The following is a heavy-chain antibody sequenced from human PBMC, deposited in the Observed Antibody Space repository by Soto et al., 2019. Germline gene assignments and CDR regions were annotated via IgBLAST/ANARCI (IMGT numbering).Heavy chain of an antibody. CDR1: GDSVSSPYY. D-gene: IGHD6-19*01. Sequence: QVQLQESGPGLVKPSGTLSLTCGVSGDSVSSPYYWCWVRQPPGKGLEWIGEVFHTGTTSYNPSLRCQVTISLDKSINQFSLALSSVTAADPAVYYCGAWAGWYAVHSWGPGTLVIV. CDR3: GAWAGWYAVHS. J-gene: IGHJ4*02. CDR2: VFHTGTT. V-gene: IGHV4-4*02.